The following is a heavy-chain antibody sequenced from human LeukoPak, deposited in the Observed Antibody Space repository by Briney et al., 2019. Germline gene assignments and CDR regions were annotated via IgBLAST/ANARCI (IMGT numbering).Heavy chain of an antibody. Sequence: GGSLRLSRAASGFTFSSFWMHWVRQTAGKGLVWVARINDDGSRTDYADSVEGRFTISRDNAKNTVYLPMNRLGAEDTAVYYCVRSVRFFDWLGDFWGQGTLVIVSS. CDR3: VRSVRFFDWLGDF. CDR1: GFTFSSFW. D-gene: IGHD3-9*01. V-gene: IGHV3-74*01. CDR2: INDDGSRT. J-gene: IGHJ4*02.